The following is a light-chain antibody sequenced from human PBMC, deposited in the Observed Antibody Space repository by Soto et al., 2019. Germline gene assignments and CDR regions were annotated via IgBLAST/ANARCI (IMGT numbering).Light chain of an antibody. CDR3: QQFSSYPLT. CDR1: QSISTY. J-gene: IGKJ4*01. V-gene: IGKV1-39*01. Sequence: DIQMTQSPSSLSASVGDRVTITCRASQSISTYLIWYQQKPGKAPKLLIYATSSLQSGVPSRFSGSGSGTDFTLTISRLEPEDFAVYYCQQFSSYPLTFGGGTKVDIK. CDR2: ATS.